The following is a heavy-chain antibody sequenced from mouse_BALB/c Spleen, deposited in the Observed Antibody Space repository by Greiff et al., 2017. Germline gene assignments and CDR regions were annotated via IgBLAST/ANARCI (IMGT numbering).Heavy chain of an antibody. CDR3: ARDLYGNYEGYAMDY. CDR1: GYTFTSYW. Sequence: VQLQQSGAELARPGASVKLSCKASGYTFTSYWMQWVKQRPGQGLEWIGAIYPGDGDTRYTQKFKGKATLTADKSSSTAYMQLSSLASEDSAVYYCARDLYGNYEGYAMDYWGQGTSVTVSS. D-gene: IGHD2-1*01. V-gene: IGHV1-87*01. CDR2: IYPGDGDT. J-gene: IGHJ4*01.